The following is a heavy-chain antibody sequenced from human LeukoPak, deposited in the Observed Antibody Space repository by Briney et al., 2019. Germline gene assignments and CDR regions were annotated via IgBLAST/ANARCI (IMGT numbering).Heavy chain of an antibody. V-gene: IGHV1-69*13. D-gene: IGHD4-17*01. CDR3: ARSGMTTVTLFDY. J-gene: IGHJ4*02. Sequence: ASVKVSCKASGGTFSSYAISWVRQAPGQGLEWMGGIIPIFGTANYAQKFQGRVTITADESTSTAYMELSSLRSEDTAVYYCARSGMTTVTLFDYWGQGTLVTVSS. CDR2: IIPIFGTA. CDR1: GGTFSSYA.